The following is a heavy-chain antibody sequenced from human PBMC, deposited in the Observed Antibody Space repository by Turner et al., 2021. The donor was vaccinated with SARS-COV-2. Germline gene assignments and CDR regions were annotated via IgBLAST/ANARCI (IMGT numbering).Heavy chain of an antibody. Sequence: EVQLVQSGAEVTKPGESLKISCTGSGYSFTSYWIGCVRQMPGKGLEWMGIIYPGDSDTRYSPSFQGQVTISADKSISTAYLQWSSLKASDTAMYYCARQTYNYGSGRDYYHGIDVWGQGTTVTVSS. CDR1: GYSFTSYW. J-gene: IGHJ6*02. CDR3: ARQTYNYGSGRDYYHGIDV. CDR2: IYPGDSDT. D-gene: IGHD3-10*01. V-gene: IGHV5-51*01.